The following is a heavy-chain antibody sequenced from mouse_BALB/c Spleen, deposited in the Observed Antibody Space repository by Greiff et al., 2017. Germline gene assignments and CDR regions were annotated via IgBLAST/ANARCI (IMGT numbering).Heavy chain of an antibody. J-gene: IGHJ4*01. CDR3: TILYYAMDY. CDR1: GYTFTSYY. CDR2: INPSNGGT. V-gene: IGHV1S81*02. Sequence: QVHVKQSGAELVKPGASVKLSCKASGYTFTSYYMYWVKQRPGQGLEWIGEINPSNGGTNFNEKFKSKATLTVDKSSSTAYMQLSSLTSEDSAVYYCTILYYAMDYWGQGTSVTVSS.